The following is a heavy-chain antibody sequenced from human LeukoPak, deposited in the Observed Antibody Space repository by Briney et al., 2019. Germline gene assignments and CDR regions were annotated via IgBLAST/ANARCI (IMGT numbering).Heavy chain of an antibody. CDR3: AKTKCSGGSCTTRYFDY. D-gene: IGHD2-15*01. Sequence: PGGSLRLSCAASGFTFSSYAMSWVRQAPGKGLEWVSAISGSGGSTYYADSVKGRFTISRDNSKNTLYLQMNSLRAEDTAVYYCAKTKCSGGSCTTRYFDYWGQGTLVTVSS. J-gene: IGHJ4*02. V-gene: IGHV3-23*01. CDR1: GFTFSSYA. CDR2: ISGSGGST.